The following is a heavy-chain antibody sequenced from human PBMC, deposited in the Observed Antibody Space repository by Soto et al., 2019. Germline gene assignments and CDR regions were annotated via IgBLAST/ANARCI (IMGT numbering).Heavy chain of an antibody. V-gene: IGHV3-7*01. D-gene: IGHD2-2*01. CDR2: IKQDGSEK. CDR1: GFTFSSYW. CDR3: ARDPSIVLVPAATYYYYYYGMDV. Sequence: HPGGSLRLSCAASGFTFSSYWMSWVRQAPGKGLEWVANIKQDGSEKYYVDSVKGRFTISRDNAKNSLYLQMNSLRAEDTAVYYCARDPSIVLVPAATYYYYYYGMDVWGQGTTVTVPS. J-gene: IGHJ6*02.